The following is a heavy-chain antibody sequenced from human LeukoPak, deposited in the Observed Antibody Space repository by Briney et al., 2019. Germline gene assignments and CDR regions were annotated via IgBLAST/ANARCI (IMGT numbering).Heavy chain of an antibody. J-gene: IGHJ4*02. D-gene: IGHD3-3*01. CDR1: GLDFSSNW. Sequence: SGGSLRLSCAASGLDFSSNWMHWVRHAPGQGLVWVLRIKGDGISTNYADSVKGRFTISRDIAKNTLYLQMNSLRAEDTGVYYCAKDHYWSIDYWGRGTLVTVSS. CDR2: IKGDGIST. CDR3: AKDHYWSIDY. V-gene: IGHV3-74*01.